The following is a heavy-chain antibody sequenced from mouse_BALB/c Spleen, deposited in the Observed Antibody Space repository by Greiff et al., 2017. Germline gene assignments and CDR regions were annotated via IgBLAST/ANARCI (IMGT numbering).Heavy chain of an antibody. Sequence: VQLQQTGPELVKPGASVKISCKASGYSFTDYIMLWVKQSHGKSLEWIGNINPYYGSTSYNLKFKGKATLTVDKSSSTAYMQLNSLTSEDSAVYYCARGGLRRGDYFDYWGQGTTLTVSS. D-gene: IGHD2-2*01. V-gene: IGHV1-39*01. CDR2: INPYYGST. CDR3: ARGGLRRGDYFDY. J-gene: IGHJ2*01. CDR1: GYSFTDYI.